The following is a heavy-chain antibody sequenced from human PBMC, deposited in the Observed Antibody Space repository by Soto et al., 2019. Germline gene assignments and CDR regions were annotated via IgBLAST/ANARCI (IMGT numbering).Heavy chain of an antibody. CDR1: SGSISSSYYY. CDR2: IYYTGST. Sequence: SETLSLTCTVSSGSISSSYYYWGWIRQPPGKGLEWIGAIYYTGSTYYNPPLQSRVTISVDSSKNQFSLKMSSVTAADTAVYFCARQAGAFGHYMDVWGKGATVSVSS. V-gene: IGHV4-39*01. CDR3: ARQAGAFGHYMDV. D-gene: IGHD3-16*01. J-gene: IGHJ6*03.